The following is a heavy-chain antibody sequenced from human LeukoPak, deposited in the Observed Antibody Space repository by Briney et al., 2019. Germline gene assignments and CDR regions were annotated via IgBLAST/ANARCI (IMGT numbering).Heavy chain of an antibody. J-gene: IGHJ4*02. Sequence: GASVKVSCKASGYTFTGYYMHWVRQAPGQGLEWMGWINPNSGDTNYAQKFQGRVTMTRDTSISTAYMDLTRLRSDDTAIYYCAKSRASYSSSPFDYWGQGTLVTVSS. V-gene: IGHV1-2*02. CDR1: GYTFTGYY. CDR2: INPNSGDT. CDR3: AKSRASYSSSPFDY. D-gene: IGHD6-6*01.